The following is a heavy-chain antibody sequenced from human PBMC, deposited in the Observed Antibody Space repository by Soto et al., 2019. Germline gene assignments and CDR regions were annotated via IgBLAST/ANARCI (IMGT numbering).Heavy chain of an antibody. V-gene: IGHV3-23*01. CDR2: ISGSGGST. D-gene: IGHD1-7*01. CDR1: GFTFSSYA. CDR3: AKDHTVEGLGTTTHDY. Sequence: GGSLRFSCAASGFTFSSYAMSWVRQAPGKGLEWVSAISGSGGSTYYADSVKGRFTISRDNSKNTLYLQMNSLRAEDTAVYYCAKDHTVEGLGTTTHDYWGQGTLVTVSS. J-gene: IGHJ4*02.